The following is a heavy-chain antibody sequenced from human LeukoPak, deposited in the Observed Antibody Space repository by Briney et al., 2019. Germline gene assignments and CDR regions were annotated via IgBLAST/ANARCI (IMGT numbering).Heavy chain of an antibody. CDR1: GFTFSSYS. CDR3: ARSGGSNGYYGFDY. Sequence: GGSLRLSCAASGFTFSSYSMNWVRQAPGKGLEWISYISSSSGTIYYADSVKGRFTISRDNAKNSLYLQMNSLRAEDTAVYYCARSGGSNGYYGFDYWGQGTLVTVSS. CDR2: ISSSSGTI. J-gene: IGHJ4*02. D-gene: IGHD3-22*01. V-gene: IGHV3-48*04.